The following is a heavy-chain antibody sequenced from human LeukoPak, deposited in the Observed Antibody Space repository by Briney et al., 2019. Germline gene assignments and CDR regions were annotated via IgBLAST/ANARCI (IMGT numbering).Heavy chain of an antibody. CDR2: ISGNSDSI. CDR3: AKDIQRYSGFYNFDY. Sequence: GGSLRLSCIASGFTFYNYAMHWVRQAPGKGLEWVSGISGNSDSICYADSVKGRITISRDNAKKSLYLQMNSLRAEDTALYYCAKDIQRYSGFYNFDYWGQGTLVTVAS. J-gene: IGHJ4*02. CDR1: GFTFYNYA. D-gene: IGHD1-26*01. V-gene: IGHV3-9*01.